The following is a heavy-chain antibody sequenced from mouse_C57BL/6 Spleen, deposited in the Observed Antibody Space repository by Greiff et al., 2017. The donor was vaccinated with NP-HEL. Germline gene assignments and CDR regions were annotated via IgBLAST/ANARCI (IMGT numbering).Heavy chain of an antibody. CDR1: GYTFTSYW. CDR2: IDPSDSYT. D-gene: IGHD4-1*01. V-gene: IGHV1-69*01. Sequence: QVQLQQPGAELVMPGASVKLSCKASGYTFTSYWMHWVKQRPGQGLEWIGEIDPSDSYTNYNQKFKGKSTLTVDKSSSTAYMQLSSLTSEDSAVYYCARATGAMDYWGQGTSVTVSS. J-gene: IGHJ4*01. CDR3: ARATGAMDY.